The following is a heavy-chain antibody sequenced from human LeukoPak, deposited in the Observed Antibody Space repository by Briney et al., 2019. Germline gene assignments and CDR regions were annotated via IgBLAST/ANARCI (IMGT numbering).Heavy chain of an antibody. CDR3: ARLKFGVNSSDK. Sequence: ASVKVSCKVSGYESTGYTFPKYGINWIRQAPGQGLEWMGWIGVRDGDTNYAQNIQDRVTMTTDTPTRTFYMEVRSLRSDDTAVYYCARLKFGVNSSDKWGQGTLVTVSS. CDR2: IGVRDGDT. CDR1: GYESTGYTFPKYG. V-gene: IGHV1-18*01. J-gene: IGHJ4*02. D-gene: IGHD4-23*01.